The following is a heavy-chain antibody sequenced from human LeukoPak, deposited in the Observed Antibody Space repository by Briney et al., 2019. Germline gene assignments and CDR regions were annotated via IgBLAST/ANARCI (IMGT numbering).Heavy chain of an antibody. V-gene: IGHV4-39*01. D-gene: IGHD2-2*02. Sequence: PSETVSLTCSVSGASVSSDRTYWGWIRHPPGKGLEWIGSILENRGKRINPSLKTRVTISVDRPKNQFSLILNTVTVADTAIYFCVRPVTPYSDTNCYNYYYMDVWGKGITVTVSS. CDR3: VRPVTPYSDTNCYNYYYMDV. J-gene: IGHJ6*03. CDR1: GASVSSDRTY. CDR2: ILENRGK.